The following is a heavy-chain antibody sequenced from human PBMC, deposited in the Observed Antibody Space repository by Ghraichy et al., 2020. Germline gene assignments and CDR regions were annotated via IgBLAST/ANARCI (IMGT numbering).Heavy chain of an antibody. V-gene: IGHV4-39*01. J-gene: IGHJ6*03. D-gene: IGHD6-19*01. CDR1: GGSMNSSSYY. CDR3: AGHTESSGWYPPHHYYYMDV. CDR2: IYYSGNT. Sequence: SETLSLTCTVSGGSMNSSSYYWGWIRQPPGKGLEWIGSIYYSGNTYYKPSLKSRVPISADTPKHQFSLNLGSVTAADTAVYYCAGHTESSGWYPPHHYYYMDVWVKGTTVTVSS.